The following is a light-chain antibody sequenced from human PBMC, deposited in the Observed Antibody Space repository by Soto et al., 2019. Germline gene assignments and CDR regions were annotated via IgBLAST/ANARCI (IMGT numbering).Light chain of an antibody. J-gene: IGKJ5*01. CDR3: QQSFSVPIT. CDR1: QSIAGY. V-gene: IGKV1-39*01. Sequence: DIQTTQSPSSLSASVGDRVTITCRASQSIAGYLSWYQQRPGKAPKFLIYSASSLQRGVPSRFSGSGSGTDFSLTINGLQPEDFATYFCQQSFSVPITFGQGTRLEIK. CDR2: SAS.